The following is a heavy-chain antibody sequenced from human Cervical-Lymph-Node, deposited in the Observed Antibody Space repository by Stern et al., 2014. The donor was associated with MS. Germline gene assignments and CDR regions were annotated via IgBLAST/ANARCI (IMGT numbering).Heavy chain of an antibody. Sequence: VQLVESGGGVVQPGRSRRLSCAAAGFTLSSYAMHWVRQAPGTGTEWVATLPYDGSSEFYADSLKGRFTVSRDNSKNTVFLQMNSLRADDTGVYHCARAYTSGWHNFDYWGQGTLVTVSS. D-gene: IGHD6-25*01. CDR2: LPYDGSSE. V-gene: IGHV3-30*01. J-gene: IGHJ4*02. CDR1: GFTLSSYA. CDR3: ARAYTSGWHNFDY.